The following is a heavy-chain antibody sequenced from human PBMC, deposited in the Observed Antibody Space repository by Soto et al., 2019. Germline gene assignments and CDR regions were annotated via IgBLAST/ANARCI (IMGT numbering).Heavy chain of an antibody. CDR3: ARVAATKNYYYGMDV. CDR1: GYTFTSYY. CDR2: INPSGGST. Sequence: QVQLVQSGAEVKKPGASVKVSCKASGYTFTSYYMHWVRQAPGQGLEWMGIINPSGGSTSYAQKFQGRVTMTRDTSTSTVYMELSSLRSEDTAVYYCARVAATKNYYYGMDVWGQGTTVTVSS. J-gene: IGHJ6*02. V-gene: IGHV1-46*01. D-gene: IGHD1-26*01.